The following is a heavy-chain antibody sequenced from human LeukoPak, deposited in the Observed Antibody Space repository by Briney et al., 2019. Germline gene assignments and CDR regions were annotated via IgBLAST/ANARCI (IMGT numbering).Heavy chain of an antibody. CDR2: IWYDGSNK. D-gene: IGHD3-10*01. V-gene: IGHV3-33*01. Sequence: PGRSLRLSCAASGFTFSSYSMHWVRQAPGKGLEWVAVIWYDGSNKYYADSVKGRFTISRDNSKNTLYLQMNSLRAEDTAVYYCARDLLPNMVRGVIITPHYYYYGMDVWGKGTTVTVSS. J-gene: IGHJ6*04. CDR1: GFTFSSYS. CDR3: ARDLLPNMVRGVIITPHYYYYGMDV.